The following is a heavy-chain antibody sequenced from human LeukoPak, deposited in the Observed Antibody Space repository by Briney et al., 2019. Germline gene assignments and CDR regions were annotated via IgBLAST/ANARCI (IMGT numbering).Heavy chain of an antibody. CDR1: GYTFTSYG. D-gene: IGHD3-3*01. Sequence: ASVKVSCKASGYTFTSYGISWVRQAPGQGLEWMGWISAYNGNTNYAQKLQGRVTMTTDTSTSTAYMELRSLRSDDTAVYDCARDDSGLDFWSGYYRYYYYYMDVWGKGTTVTVSS. J-gene: IGHJ6*03. CDR3: ARDDSGLDFWSGYYRYYYYYMDV. V-gene: IGHV1-18*01. CDR2: ISAYNGNT.